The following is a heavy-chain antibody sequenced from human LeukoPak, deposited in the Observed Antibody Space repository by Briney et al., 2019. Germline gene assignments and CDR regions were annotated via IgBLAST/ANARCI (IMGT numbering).Heavy chain of an antibody. D-gene: IGHD7-27*01. CDR2: IKQDGSEK. CDR1: GFTFSSYA. CDR3: ARNWGWGDY. J-gene: IGHJ4*02. Sequence: PGGSLRLSCAASGFTFSSYAMHWVRQAPGKGLEWVANIKQDGSEKYYVDSVKGRFTISRDNAKNSLYLQMNSLRAEDTAVYYCARNWGWGDYWGQGTLVTVSS. V-gene: IGHV3-7*03.